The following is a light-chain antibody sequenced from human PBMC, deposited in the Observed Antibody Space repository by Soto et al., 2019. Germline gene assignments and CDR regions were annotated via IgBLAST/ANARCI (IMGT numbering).Light chain of an antibody. CDR3: SSYTSSSTLV. J-gene: IGLJ3*02. CDR1: SSDVGAYNY. V-gene: IGLV2-14*01. Sequence: QSALTQPASVSGSPGQSITISCTGTSSDVGAYNYVSWYRQHPGKAPKLMIYEVTNRPSGVSNRFSGSKSGSTASLTISGLQAEDEADYYCSSYTSSSTLVFGVGTKLTVL. CDR2: EVT.